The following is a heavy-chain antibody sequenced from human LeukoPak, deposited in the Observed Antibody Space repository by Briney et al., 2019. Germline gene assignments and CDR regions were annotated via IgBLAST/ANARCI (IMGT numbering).Heavy chain of an antibody. CDR3: ASEGGYYFLNY. CDR1: EYTFTGYY. V-gene: IGHV1-2*02. CDR2: INPNSGGT. D-gene: IGHD3-22*01. J-gene: IGHJ4*02. Sequence: ASVKASCKASEYTFTGYYMHWVQQPPEQGLEWMGWINPNSGGTNYAQKFQGRVTMTRDTSISTAYMELSRLRSDDTAVYYCASEGGYYFLNYWGQGTLVTVSS.